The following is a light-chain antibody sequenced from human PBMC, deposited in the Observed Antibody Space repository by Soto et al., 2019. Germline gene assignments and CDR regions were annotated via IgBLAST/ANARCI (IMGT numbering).Light chain of an antibody. CDR2: GAS. CDR1: QSVIRS. V-gene: IGKV3-15*01. Sequence: EIVLTQSPATLSLSPGDRATLSCRASQSVIRSLAWYQQRPGQAPRLLIYGASTRATGIPARFSGSGSGTEFTLTISSLQSEDFAVYYCQQYNNWPWTFGQGTKVDIK. J-gene: IGKJ1*01. CDR3: QQYNNWPWT.